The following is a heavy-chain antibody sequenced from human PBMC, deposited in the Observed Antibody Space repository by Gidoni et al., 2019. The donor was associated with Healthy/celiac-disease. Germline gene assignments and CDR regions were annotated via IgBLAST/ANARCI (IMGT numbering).Heavy chain of an antibody. V-gene: IGHV3-30*18. D-gene: IGHD3-10*01. Sequence: QVQLVESGGGVVQPGRSLRLSCAASGFTFSSYGMHWVRQAPGKGLEWVAVISDDGSNKYYADSVKGRFTISRDNSKNTLYLQMNSLRAEDTAVYYCAKGPTHYGSGSLDYWGQGTLVTVSS. J-gene: IGHJ4*02. CDR3: AKGPTHYGSGSLDY. CDR2: ISDDGSNK. CDR1: GFTFSSYG.